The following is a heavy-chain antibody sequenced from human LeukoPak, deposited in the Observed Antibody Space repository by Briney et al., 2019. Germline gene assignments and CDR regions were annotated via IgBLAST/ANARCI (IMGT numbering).Heavy chain of an antibody. CDR1: GGSISSYY. CDR2: IYYSGST. V-gene: IGHV4-59*01. D-gene: IGHD6-19*01. Sequence: SETLSLTCTVSGGSISSYYWRWIRQPPGKGLEWIGYIYYSGSTNYNPSLKSRVTISVDTSKNQFSLKLSSVTAADTAVYYCAREADRSGWYAGGMDVWGKGTTVTVSS. J-gene: IGHJ6*03. CDR3: AREADRSGWYAGGMDV.